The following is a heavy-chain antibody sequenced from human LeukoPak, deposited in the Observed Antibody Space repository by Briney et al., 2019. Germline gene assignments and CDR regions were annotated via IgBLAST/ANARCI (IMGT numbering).Heavy chain of an antibody. J-gene: IGHJ2*01. Sequence: GGSLRLSCTVSGFTVSSNSMSWARQAPGKGLEWVSFIYSGGNTLYSDSVKGRFTISRDNSKNTLYLQMNSLRAGDTAVYYCARAAYSSTWYSRYFDLWGRGTLVTVSS. V-gene: IGHV3-53*01. CDR1: GFTVSSNS. CDR2: IYSGGNT. CDR3: ARAAYSSTWYSRYFDL. D-gene: IGHD6-13*01.